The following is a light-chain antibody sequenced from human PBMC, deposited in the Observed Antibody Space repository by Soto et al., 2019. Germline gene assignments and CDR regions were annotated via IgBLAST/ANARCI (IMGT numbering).Light chain of an antibody. CDR1: QNIGTY. CDR2: DAS. V-gene: IGKV3-11*01. Sequence: ETVLTQSPASLSLSPGERATLSCWASQNIGTYLAWYQQKPGQAPRLLIYDASNRATGIPARFSGSGSGTDFTLTISSLQPEDFATYYCQQSYRTPITFGQGTRLEIK. CDR3: QQSYRTPIT. J-gene: IGKJ5*01.